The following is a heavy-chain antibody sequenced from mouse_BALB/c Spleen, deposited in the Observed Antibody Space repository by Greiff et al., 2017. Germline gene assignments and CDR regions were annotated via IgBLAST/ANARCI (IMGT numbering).Heavy chain of an antibody. CDR1: GYTFTSYW. V-gene: IGHV1-7*01. D-gene: IGHD2-1*01. CDR2: INPSTGYT. J-gene: IGHJ2*01. Sequence: QVQLQQSGAELAKPGASVKMSCKASGYTFTSYWMHWVKQRPGQGLEWIGYINPSTGYTEYNQKFKDKATLTADKSSSTAYMQLSSLTSEDSAVYYCARRDGNYPLDYWGQGTTLTVSS. CDR3: ARRDGNYPLDY.